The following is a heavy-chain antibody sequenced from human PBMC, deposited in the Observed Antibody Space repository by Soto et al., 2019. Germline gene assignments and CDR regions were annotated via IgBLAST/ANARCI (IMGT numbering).Heavy chain of an antibody. CDR1: GFTFSSYG. CDR2: ISYDGSNK. J-gene: IGHJ6*02. D-gene: IGHD5-12*01. CDR3: AKAYVRSGYDEFPYYGMDV. V-gene: IGHV3-30*18. Sequence: GGSLRLSCAASGFTFSSYGMHWVRQAPGKGLEWVAVISYDGSNKYYADSVKGRFTISRDNSKNTLYLQMNSLRAEDTAVYYCAKAYVRSGYDEFPYYGMDVWGQGTTVTVS.